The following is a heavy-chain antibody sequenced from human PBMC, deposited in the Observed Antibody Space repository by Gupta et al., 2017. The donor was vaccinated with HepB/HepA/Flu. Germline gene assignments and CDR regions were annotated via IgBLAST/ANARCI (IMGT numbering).Heavy chain of an antibody. CDR2: ISYDGSNK. CDR1: GFTFSSYA. Sequence: GESGGGVVQPGRSLRLSCAASGFTFSSYAMHWVRQAPGKGLEWVAVISYDGSNKYYADSVKGRFTISRDNSKNTLYLQMNSLRAEDTAVYYCARDLALVAAAGLDYWGQGTLVTVSS. D-gene: IGHD6-13*01. CDR3: ARDLALVAAAGLDY. J-gene: IGHJ4*02. V-gene: IGHV3-30-3*01.